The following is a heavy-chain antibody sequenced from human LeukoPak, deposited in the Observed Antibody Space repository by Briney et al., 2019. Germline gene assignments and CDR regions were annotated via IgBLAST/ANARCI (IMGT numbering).Heavy chain of an antibody. CDR3: ARDLNWETY. D-gene: IGHD7-27*01. V-gene: IGHV3-7*01. J-gene: IGHJ4*02. CDR1: GFTFSSPG. Sequence: PGQSLRLSCAASGFTFSSPGMHWVRQAPGKGLEWVANIKTDGSLIYYVDSVKGRFTISRDNAKNSLYLQMNSLRVEDTAVYYCARDLNWETYWGQGTLVSVSS. CDR2: IKTDGSLI.